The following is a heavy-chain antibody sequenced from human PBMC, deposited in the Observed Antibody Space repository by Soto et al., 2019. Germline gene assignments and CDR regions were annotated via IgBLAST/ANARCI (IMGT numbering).Heavy chain of an antibody. CDR2: ISHTEYT. V-gene: IGHV4-4*02. CDR1: GVSISSEYW. D-gene: IGHD3-10*01. Sequence: QVQLEESGPGLVKPSGTLSLTCAVSGVSISSEYWWYWVRQPPGKGLEWIGEISHTEYTNYNPSLKSRLTISLDMSKNEFSLRLNSVTAADTAVYYCATRDYYYGSGSYVAGSWGQGTLVTVSS. J-gene: IGHJ5*02. CDR3: ATRDYYYGSGSYVAGS.